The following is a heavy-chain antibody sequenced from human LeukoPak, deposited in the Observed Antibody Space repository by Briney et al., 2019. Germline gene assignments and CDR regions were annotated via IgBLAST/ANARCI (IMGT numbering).Heavy chain of an antibody. D-gene: IGHD3-22*01. CDR2: IISRTSGRAT. Sequence: GGSLRLSCTASGLSFSNAWMSWGRHAPRKRLQWVGRIISRTSGRATEYAAAVRGRFTISRDDSQNTLYLQMNSLKSEDTAVYYCTTYRYSYDVTGYSYFDSWGQGIPVTVSS. CDR3: TTYRYSYDVTGYSYFDS. V-gene: IGHV3-15*01. J-gene: IGHJ4*02. CDR1: GLSFSNAW.